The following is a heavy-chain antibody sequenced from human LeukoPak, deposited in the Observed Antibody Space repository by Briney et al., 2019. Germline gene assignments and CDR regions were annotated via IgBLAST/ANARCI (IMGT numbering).Heavy chain of an antibody. CDR3: ARGRRSLLWFGELLYGGHNWFAP. CDR2: MNPNSGNT. D-gene: IGHD3-10*01. Sequence: RASVKVSCKASGYTFTSYEINWVRQATGQGLEWMGWMNPNSGNTRYAQKFQGRVTMTRNTSISTAYIELSRLRYEDTAVYYCARGRRSLLWFGELLYGGHNWFAPWGQGTLVTVSS. V-gene: IGHV1-8*01. J-gene: IGHJ5*02. CDR1: GYTFTSYE.